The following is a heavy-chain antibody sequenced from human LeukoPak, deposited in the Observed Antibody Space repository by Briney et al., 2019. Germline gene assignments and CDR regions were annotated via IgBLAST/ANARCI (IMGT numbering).Heavy chain of an antibody. Sequence: ASVKVSCKASGYTFTSYGISWVRQAPGQGLEWMGWISAYNGNTNYAQKLQGRVTMTTDTSTSTAYMELRSLRSDDTAVYYCARDTRPRGYSSGWSDPFDIWGQGTMVTVSS. CDR3: ARDTRPRGYSSGWSDPFDI. CDR2: ISAYNGNT. CDR1: GYTFTSYG. J-gene: IGHJ3*02. D-gene: IGHD6-19*01. V-gene: IGHV1-18*01.